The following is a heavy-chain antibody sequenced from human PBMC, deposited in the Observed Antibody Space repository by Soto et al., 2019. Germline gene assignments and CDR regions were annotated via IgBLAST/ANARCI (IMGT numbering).Heavy chain of an antibody. J-gene: IGHJ5*02. CDR3: VRDGTKTLRDWFDP. V-gene: IGHV4-4*07. CDR1: GASISGFY. CDR2: IYATGTT. D-gene: IGHD1-1*01. Sequence: SETLSLTCTVSGASISGFYWSWIRKSAGKGLEWIGRIYATGTTDYNPSLKSRVMMSVDTSKKQFSLELRSVTAADTAVYYCVRDGTKTLRDWFDPWGQGISVTV.